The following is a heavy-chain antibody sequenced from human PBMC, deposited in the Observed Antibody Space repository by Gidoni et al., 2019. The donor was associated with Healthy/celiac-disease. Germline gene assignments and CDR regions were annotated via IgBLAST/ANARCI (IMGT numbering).Heavy chain of an antibody. CDR1: GFTFDDYA. V-gene: IGHV3-9*01. J-gene: IGHJ4*02. CDR2: ISWNSGSI. CDR3: AREAYRDGYLDY. Sequence: EVQLVESGGGLVQPGRSLRLSCAASGFTFDDYAMHWVRQAPGKGLEWVSGISWNSGSIGYADSVNGRFTISRDNAKNSLYLQMNSLRAEDTALYYCAREAYRDGYLDYWGQGTLVTVSS. D-gene: IGHD4-4*01.